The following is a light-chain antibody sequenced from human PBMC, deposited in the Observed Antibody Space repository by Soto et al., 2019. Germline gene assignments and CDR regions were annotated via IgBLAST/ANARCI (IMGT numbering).Light chain of an antibody. CDR1: QDIRKH. Sequence: DIQMTQSPSSLSASVGDRVTITCQASQDIRKHLAWYQQKPGKAPKLLISDASDLQTGDPSRFSGRGSGADYFVSISSLQPEDVGTYYCQQYDNFPQTFGQGTRVDIK. V-gene: IGKV1-33*01. CDR3: QQYDNFPQT. J-gene: IGKJ1*01. CDR2: DAS.